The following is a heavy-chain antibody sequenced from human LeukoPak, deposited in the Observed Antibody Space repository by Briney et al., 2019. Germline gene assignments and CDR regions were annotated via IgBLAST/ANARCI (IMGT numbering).Heavy chain of an antibody. J-gene: IGHJ4*02. D-gene: IGHD1-14*01. CDR1: GLTFSTSG. CDR3: ATETNGRHYDY. Sequence: GGSLRLSCTASGLTFSTSGFNWVRQAPGKGLEWVASIGPTGSDGYHADSIKGRFTISRDNANNFLYLQMNSLRAEDTAVYYCATETNGRHYDYWGQGTLLTVSS. CDR2: IGPTGSDG. V-gene: IGHV3-21*06.